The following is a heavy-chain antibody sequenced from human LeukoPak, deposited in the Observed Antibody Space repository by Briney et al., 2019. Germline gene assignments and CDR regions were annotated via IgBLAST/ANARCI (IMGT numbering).Heavy chain of an antibody. CDR1: GGSISSGSYY. J-gene: IGHJ5*02. D-gene: IGHD3-22*01. Sequence: SETLSLTCTVSGGSISSGSYYWSWIRQPAGKGLEWIGRIYTSGSINYKPSLKSRVTISVDTSKNQFSLKLSSVTAADTAVYYCARGVDSSGYQYKGFDPWGQGTLVTVSS. V-gene: IGHV4-61*02. CDR2: IYTSGSI. CDR3: ARGVDSSGYQYKGFDP.